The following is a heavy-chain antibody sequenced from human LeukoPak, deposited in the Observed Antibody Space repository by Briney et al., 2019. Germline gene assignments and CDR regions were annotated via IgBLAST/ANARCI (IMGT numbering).Heavy chain of an antibody. CDR1: GGSISTTTCY. Sequence: SETLSLTCTVSGGSISTTTCYWGWIRRPPGKGLEWIGNIYYSGSTNYSPSLKSRVTISVDTSKNQFSLELSSVTAADTAVYFCARRPYSGNDYFDSWGQGTLVTVSS. D-gene: IGHD5-12*01. CDR3: ARRPYSGNDYFDS. J-gene: IGHJ4*02. V-gene: IGHV4-39*01. CDR2: IYYSGST.